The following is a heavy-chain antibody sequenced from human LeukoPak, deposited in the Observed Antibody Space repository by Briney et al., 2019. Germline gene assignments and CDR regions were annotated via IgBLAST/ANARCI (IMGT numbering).Heavy chain of an antibody. V-gene: IGHV3-48*03. D-gene: IGHD6-13*01. CDR3: AKEAYSSSWYYYYGMDV. J-gene: IGHJ6*02. CDR1: GFTFSSYE. Sequence: GGSLRLSCAASGFTFSSYEMNWVRQAPGKGLEWVSYISSSGSTIYYADSVKSRFTISRDNYKNKLYLQMHSLRAEDTAVYYCAKEAYSSSWYYYYGMDVWGQGTPVTVSS. CDR2: ISSSGSTI.